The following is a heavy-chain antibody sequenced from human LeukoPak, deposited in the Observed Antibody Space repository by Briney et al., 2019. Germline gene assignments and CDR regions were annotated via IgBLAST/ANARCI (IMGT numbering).Heavy chain of an antibody. D-gene: IGHD3-22*01. V-gene: IGHV4-61*01. CDR3: ARSYYYDSSGYLLGI. CDR1: GGSVSSGSYY. CDR2: IYYSGST. J-gene: IGHJ3*02. Sequence: SETLSLTCTVSGGSVSSGSYYWSWIRQPPGKGLEWIGYIYYSGSTNYNPSLKSRVTISVDTSKNQFSLKLSSVTAADTAVYYCARSYYYDSSGYLLGIWGQGTMVTVSS.